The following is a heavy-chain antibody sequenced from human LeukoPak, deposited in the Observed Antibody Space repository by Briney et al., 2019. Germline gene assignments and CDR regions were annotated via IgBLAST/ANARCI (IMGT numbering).Heavy chain of an antibody. J-gene: IGHJ2*01. CDR1: GFTFSSYS. CDR2: ISSSSSYI. V-gene: IGHV3-21*01. D-gene: IGHD2-2*02. Sequence: PGGSLRLSCAASGFTFSSYSMNWVRQAPGKGLEWVSSISSSSSYIYYADSVKGRFTISRDNAKNSLYLQMNSLRAEDTAVYYCARAPGYCSSTSCYNWYFDLWGRGTLVTVSS. CDR3: ARAPGYCSSTSCYNWYFDL.